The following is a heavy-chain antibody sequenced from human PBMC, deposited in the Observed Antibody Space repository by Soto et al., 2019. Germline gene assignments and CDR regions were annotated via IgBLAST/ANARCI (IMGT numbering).Heavy chain of an antibody. Sequence: ASLKGCGKAAGYTFTGYYMHLVRQAPVQGLGWMGLINPNSGGTNYSQKFQCMFTMTRDTSISTAYMQLSRLRSQDKALYYCARTIEFDWLFYYHYGMEVWGQATKVNVYS. CDR1: GYTFTGYY. V-gene: IGHV1-2*02. CDR3: ARTIEFDWLFYYHYGMEV. D-gene: IGHD3-9*01. J-gene: IGHJ6*01. CDR2: INPNSGGT.